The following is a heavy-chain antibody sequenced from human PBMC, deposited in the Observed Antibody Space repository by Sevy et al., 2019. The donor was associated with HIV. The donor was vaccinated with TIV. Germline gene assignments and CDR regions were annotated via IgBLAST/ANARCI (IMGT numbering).Heavy chain of an antibody. CDR3: AGLLYGEHYYYYYMDV. D-gene: IGHD2-2*02. J-gene: IGHJ6*03. CDR2: IIPIFGTA. Sequence: ASVKVSCKASGGTFSSYAISWVRQAPGQGLEWMGGIIPIFGTANYAQKFQGRVTITADESTSTAYMELSSLRSEDTAVYYCAGLLYGEHYYYYYMDVWGKGTTVTVSS. V-gene: IGHV1-69*13. CDR1: GGTFSSYA.